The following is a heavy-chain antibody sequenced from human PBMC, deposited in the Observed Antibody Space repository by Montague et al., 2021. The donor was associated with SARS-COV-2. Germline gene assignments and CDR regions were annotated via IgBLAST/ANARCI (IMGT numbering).Heavy chain of an antibody. D-gene: IGHD5-24*01. CDR2: IYDAGSST. CDR1: GFTFSNYV. J-gene: IGHJ4*02. V-gene: IGHV3-23*03. CDR3: FRESTCNYDFDH. Sequence: SLRLSCAASGFTFSNYVMHWIRQPPGKGLECVSLIYDAGSSTPYADSVEGRFTISRDNSKNTVYLQMNSLRPEETAVYYCFRESTCNYDFDHWGQGTLVTVSS.